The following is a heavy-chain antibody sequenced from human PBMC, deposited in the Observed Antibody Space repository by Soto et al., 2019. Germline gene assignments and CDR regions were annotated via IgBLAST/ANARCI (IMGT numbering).Heavy chain of an antibody. V-gene: IGHV1-69*01. J-gene: IGHJ4*02. CDR2: IIPIFGTA. D-gene: IGHD2-15*01. CDR3: ARTPRVAATVTAKYFDY. CDR1: GGTFSSYA. Sequence: QVQLVQSGAEVKKPGSSVKVSCKASGGTFSSYAIGWVRQAPGQGLEWMGGIIPIFGTANYAQKFQGRVTITADESTSTAYMELSSLRSEDTAVYYCARTPRVAATVTAKYFDYWGQGTLVTVSS.